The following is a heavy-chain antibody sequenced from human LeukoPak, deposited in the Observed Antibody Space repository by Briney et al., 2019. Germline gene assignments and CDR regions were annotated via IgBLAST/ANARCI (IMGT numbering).Heavy chain of an antibody. CDR2: ISGSGGST. D-gene: IGHD6-13*01. V-gene: IGHV3-23*01. CDR3: AKSPGYSSSWYLDY. J-gene: IGHJ4*02. CDR1: GFTFSSYA. Sequence: QXGGSLLLSCAASGFTFSSYAMSWVRRAPGKGLEWVSGISGSGGSTYYAGSVKGRFTISRDNSKNTLYLQMNSLRAEDTAVYYCAKSPGYSSSWYLDYWGRGTLVIVSS.